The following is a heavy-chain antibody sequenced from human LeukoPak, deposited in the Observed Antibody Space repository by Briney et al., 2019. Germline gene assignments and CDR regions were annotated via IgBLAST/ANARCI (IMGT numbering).Heavy chain of an antibody. V-gene: IGHV3-30-3*01. J-gene: IGHJ5*02. CDR2: ISYDGSNK. CDR1: GVTFSNYA. D-gene: IGHD2-8*01. Sequence: GRSLRLSCAASGVTFSNYALRSFRQAPGKGLEWVAVISYDGSNKYYADSVKGRFTISRDNSKNTLYLQMNSLRAEDTAVYYGARVGRILMVQRNLANCPYPWRQGTLVTVSS. CDR3: ARVGRILMVQRNLANCPYP.